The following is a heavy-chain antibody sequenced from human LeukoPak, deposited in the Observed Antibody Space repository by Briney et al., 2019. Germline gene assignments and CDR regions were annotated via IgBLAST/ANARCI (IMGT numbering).Heavy chain of an antibody. D-gene: IGHD3-3*02. J-gene: IGHJ3*02. CDR1: GYTFTSYG. V-gene: IGHV1-18*01. CDR3: ARDGHLWSGYRHAFDI. Sequence: GASVKVSCKASGYTFTSYGISWVRQAPGQGLEWMGWISAYNGNTNYAQKLQGRVTMTTDTSTSTAYMELRSLRSEDTAVYYCARDGHLWSGYRHAFDIWGQGTMVTVSS. CDR2: ISAYNGNT.